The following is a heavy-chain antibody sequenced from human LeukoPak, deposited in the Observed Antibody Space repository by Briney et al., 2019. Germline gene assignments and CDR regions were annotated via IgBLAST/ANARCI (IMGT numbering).Heavy chain of an antibody. CDR3: ARFGPLGSSWFYYYYYGMDV. V-gene: IGHV1-18*01. D-gene: IGHD6-13*01. J-gene: IGHJ6*02. CDR2: ISAYNGNT. CDR1: GYTFTSYG. Sequence: ASVKVSCKASGYTFTSYGISWVRQAPGQGLEWMGWISAYNGNTNYAQKLQGRVTMTTDTSTSTAYMELRSLRSDDTAVYYCARFGPLGSSWFYYYYYGMDVWGQGTTVTVSS.